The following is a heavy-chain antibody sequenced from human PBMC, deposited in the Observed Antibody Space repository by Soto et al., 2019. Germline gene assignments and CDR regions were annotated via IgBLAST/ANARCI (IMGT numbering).Heavy chain of an antibody. V-gene: IGHV1-2*02. D-gene: IGHD1-26*01. CDR1: GYTFTGHY. CDR2: INPNSGGT. J-gene: IGHJ5*02. Sequence: ASVNCYVNASGYTFTGHYMHWVRQAPGQVLDCIGWINPNSGGTSYAQKFQGRVTMTRDTSISTSYMELSSLRSDDTAVYYCARDEGNIVAAFGATTNCFDPWGKGSQV. CDR3: ARDEGNIVAAFGATTNCFDP.